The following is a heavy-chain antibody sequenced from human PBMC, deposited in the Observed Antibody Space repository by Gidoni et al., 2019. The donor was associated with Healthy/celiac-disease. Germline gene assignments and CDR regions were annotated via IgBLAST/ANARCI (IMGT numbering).Heavy chain of an antibody. CDR3: TRGRVSGSYYNDAFDI. CDR1: GFTFGDYA. CDR2: IRSKAYGGTT. Sequence: EVQLVASGGGLVQPGRSLRLSCTAPGFTFGDYAMSWVRQAPGKGLEWVGFIRSKAYGGTTEYAASVKGRFTISRDDSKSIAYLQMNSLKTEDTAVYYCTRGRVSGSYYNDAFDIWGQGTMVTVSS. D-gene: IGHD1-26*01. J-gene: IGHJ3*02. V-gene: IGHV3-49*04.